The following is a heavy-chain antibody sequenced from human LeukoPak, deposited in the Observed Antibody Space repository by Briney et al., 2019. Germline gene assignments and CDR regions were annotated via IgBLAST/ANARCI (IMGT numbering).Heavy chain of an antibody. Sequence: ASVKVSCEASGLTFTGVNYIHWVRPAPGQGPEWMGWINTNSGVTDYARKFQGRVTMTRDTSVSTAYMELYRLTYDDTAMYYCTRDRLSKWFDPWGQGTLVTVSS. CDR2: INTNSGVT. V-gene: IGHV1-2*02. CDR1: GLTFTGVNY. D-gene: IGHD5-12*01. J-gene: IGHJ5*02. CDR3: TRDRLSKWFDP.